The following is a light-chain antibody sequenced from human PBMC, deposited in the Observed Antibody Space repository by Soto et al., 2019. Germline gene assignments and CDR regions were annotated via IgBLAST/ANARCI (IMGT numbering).Light chain of an antibody. CDR1: QSISSY. CDR2: DAS. V-gene: IGKV3-11*01. Sequence: EIVLTQSPATLSLSPGERATLSCRASQSISSYLTWYQQKPGQAPRLLIYDASNRATGIPDRFSGSGSGTDFTLTISRLEPDDFAVYYCQQHGTSPITFGQGTRLEIK. CDR3: QQHGTSPIT. J-gene: IGKJ5*01.